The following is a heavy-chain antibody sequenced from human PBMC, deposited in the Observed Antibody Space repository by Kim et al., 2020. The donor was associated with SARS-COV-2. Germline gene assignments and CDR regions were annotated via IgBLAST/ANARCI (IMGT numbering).Heavy chain of an antibody. CDR2: INHSGST. Sequence: SETLSLTCAVYGGSFSGYYWSWIRQPPGKGLEWIGEINHSGSTNYNPSLKSRVTISVDTSKNQFSLKLSSVTAADTAVYYCARLQIPLITMIVYFDYWGQGTLVTVSS. D-gene: IGHD3-22*01. J-gene: IGHJ4*02. V-gene: IGHV4-34*01. CDR3: ARLQIPLITMIVYFDY. CDR1: GGSFSGYY.